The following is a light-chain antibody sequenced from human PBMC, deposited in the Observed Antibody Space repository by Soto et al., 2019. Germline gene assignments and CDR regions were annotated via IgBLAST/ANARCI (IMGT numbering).Light chain of an antibody. CDR2: GAS. J-gene: IGKJ1*01. V-gene: IGKV3-15*01. CDR3: QQYNNWPPRT. CDR1: QSVSSN. Sequence: EIVMTQSPATLSVSPGERATLSCRASQSVSSNLAWYQQKSGQAPRLLIYGASTRATGIPARFSGSGSGTEFTLTISSLLSEDFAVYYCQQYNNWPPRTFSQGTKV.